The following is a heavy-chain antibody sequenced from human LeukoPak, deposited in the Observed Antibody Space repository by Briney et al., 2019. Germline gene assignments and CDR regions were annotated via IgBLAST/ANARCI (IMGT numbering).Heavy chain of an antibody. V-gene: IGHV4-4*07. CDR2: IYSSGST. CDR3: AREVGQYSSGWLSSEFYFDY. D-gene: IGHD6-19*01. Sequence: SETLSLTCTVSGGSISSYYWSWIRQPAGKGLEWIGRIYSSGSTNYNPSLKSRVTMPVDTSKNQFSLNLSSVTAADTAVYYCAREVGQYSSGWLSSEFYFDYWGQGTLVTVSS. CDR1: GGSISSYY. J-gene: IGHJ4*02.